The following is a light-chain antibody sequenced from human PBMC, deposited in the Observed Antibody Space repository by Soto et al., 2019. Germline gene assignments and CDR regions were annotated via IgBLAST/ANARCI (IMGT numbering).Light chain of an antibody. CDR3: QQSTNWPSST. CDR1: QSVRTY. V-gene: IGKV3-11*01. Sequence: EVVWTQSPATLSSSPGERATLSCRASQSVRTYLAWYQQKPGQAPRFLIHDASSRATGVPARFSGRGSGTDFALTISSLEPEDFAVYYCQQSTNWPSSTFGQGTRPEI. J-gene: IGKJ5*01. CDR2: DAS.